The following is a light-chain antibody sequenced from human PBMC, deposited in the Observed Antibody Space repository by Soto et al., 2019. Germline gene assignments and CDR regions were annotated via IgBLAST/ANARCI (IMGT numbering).Light chain of an antibody. CDR3: SSYAGNNNLV. J-gene: IGLJ2*01. CDR2: EVS. V-gene: IGLV2-8*01. CDR1: SSDVGGYNY. Sequence: QSVLTQPRSVSGSPGQSVTISCTGTSSDVGGYNYVSWYQQYPGKAPKLMIYEVSKRPSGVPDRFSGSKSANTASLTVSGLQAEDEADYYCSSYAGNNNLVFGGGTKVTVL.